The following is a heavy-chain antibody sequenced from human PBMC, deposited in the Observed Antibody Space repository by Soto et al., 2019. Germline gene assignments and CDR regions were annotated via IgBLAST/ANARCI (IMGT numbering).Heavy chain of an antibody. J-gene: IGHJ3*02. CDR1: GFTFSTYA. V-gene: IGHV3-23*01. Sequence: EVQLLESGGDLVQPGGSLRLSCAASGFTFSTYAMSWVRQAPGKGLEWVSTISSSGGNTYYTDSVKGRFTISRDNSKNSLYLQMNSLRAEDTAIYYCAKRPTSTGIGAPFDIWGQGTMVTVSS. CDR3: AKRPTSTGIGAPFDI. D-gene: IGHD3-10*01. CDR2: ISSSGGNT.